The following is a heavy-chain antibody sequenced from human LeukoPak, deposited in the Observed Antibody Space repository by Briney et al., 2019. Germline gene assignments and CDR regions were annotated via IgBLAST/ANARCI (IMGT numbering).Heavy chain of an antibody. Sequence: GGSLRLSCAASGFTVSRNYMSWVRQAPGKGLEWVSVIYSGGSTYYADSVKGRFTISRDNSKNTLYLQMNSLRAEDTAVYYCARGATYYYYGMDVWGQGTTVTVSS. CDR1: GFTVSRNY. D-gene: IGHD1-26*01. CDR3: ARGATYYYYGMDV. CDR2: IYSGGST. J-gene: IGHJ6*02. V-gene: IGHV3-66*01.